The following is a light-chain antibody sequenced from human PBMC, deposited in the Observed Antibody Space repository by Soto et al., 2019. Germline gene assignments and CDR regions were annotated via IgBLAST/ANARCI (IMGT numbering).Light chain of an antibody. CDR1: TGAVTSGHY. CDR3: LLSYSGAGVV. Sequence: QAVVTQEPSLTVSPGGTVTLNCGSSTGAVTSGHYPYWFQVKPGQVPRTLIYDTSNKHSWTPARFSGSLLGGKAALTLSGAQPEDEAEYYCLLSYSGAGVVFGGGTKLTVL. CDR2: DTS. J-gene: IGLJ2*01. V-gene: IGLV7-46*01.